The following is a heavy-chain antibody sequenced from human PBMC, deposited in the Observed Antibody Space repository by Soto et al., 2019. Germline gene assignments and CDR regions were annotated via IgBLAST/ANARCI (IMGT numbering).Heavy chain of an antibody. J-gene: IGHJ6*02. D-gene: IGHD6-13*01. V-gene: IGHV1-2*04. CDR1: GYTFIGYY. CDR2: INPNSGGT. Sequence: QVQLVQSGAEVKKPGASVKVSCKASGYTFIGYYMYWVRQAPGQGLEWMGWINPNSGGTNYAQKFQGWVTMTRDTSISTAYMELSRLRADDTAVYYCAVAAAETDPPGWIDYYYGMDVWGQGTTVTVCS. CDR3: AVAAAETDPPGWIDYYYGMDV.